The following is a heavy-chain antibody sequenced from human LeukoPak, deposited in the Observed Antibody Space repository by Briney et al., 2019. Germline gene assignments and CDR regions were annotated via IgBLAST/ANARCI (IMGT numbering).Heavy chain of an antibody. V-gene: IGHV3-74*01. J-gene: IGHJ6*02. CDR3: ARGYYDSSGYRAGMDV. CDR2: INTDGSTT. Sequence: PGGPLRLSCAASGFTFSSYWMHWVRQAPGKGLVWDSRINTDGSTTSYADSVKGRFTISRDNAKNTLYLQMNSLRAEDTAVYYCARGYYDSSGYRAGMDVWGQGTTVTVSS. CDR1: GFTFSSYW. D-gene: IGHD3-22*01.